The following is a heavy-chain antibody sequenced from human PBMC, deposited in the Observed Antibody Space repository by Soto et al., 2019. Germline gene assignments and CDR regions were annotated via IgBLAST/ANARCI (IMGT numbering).Heavy chain of an antibody. CDR3: ARRGWGFWSGYYDY. V-gene: IGHV4-34*01. D-gene: IGHD3-3*01. J-gene: IGHJ4*02. Sequence: ETLSLTCAVYGGSFSGYYWSWIRQPPGKGLEWIGEINHSGSTNYNPSLKSRVTISVDTSKNQFSLKLSSVTAADTAVYYCARRGWGFWSGYYDYWGQGTLVTVSS. CDR1: GGSFSGYY. CDR2: INHSGST.